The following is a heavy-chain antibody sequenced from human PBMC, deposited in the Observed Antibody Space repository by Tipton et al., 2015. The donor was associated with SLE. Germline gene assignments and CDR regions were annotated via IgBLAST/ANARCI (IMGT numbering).Heavy chain of an antibody. CDR1: DVSISSFY. D-gene: IGHD4-17*01. CDR3: ATLSGDYVHFFDS. Sequence: LRLSCTVSDVSISSFYWSWIRQSAGKRLEWIGRVYSSGSTDYNHSLKSRVTMSVDTSKNQFSLKLRSVTAADTAVYYCATLSGDYVHFFDSWGQGTLVTVSS. J-gene: IGHJ5*01. CDR2: VYSSGST. V-gene: IGHV4-4*07.